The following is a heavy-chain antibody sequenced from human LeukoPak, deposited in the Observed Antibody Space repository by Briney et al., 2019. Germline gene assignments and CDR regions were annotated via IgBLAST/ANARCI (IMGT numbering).Heavy chain of an antibody. V-gene: IGHV4-59*08. CDR2: IYYSGST. CDR1: GGSFSGYY. J-gene: IGHJ4*02. Sequence: SETLSLTCAVYGGSFSGYYWSWIRQPPGKGLEWIGYIYYSGSTNYNPSLKSRVTISVDTSKNQFSLKLSSVTAADTAVYYCARHRVRGLPAAIDYWGQGTLVTVSS. CDR3: ARHRVRGLPAAIDY. D-gene: IGHD3-16*01.